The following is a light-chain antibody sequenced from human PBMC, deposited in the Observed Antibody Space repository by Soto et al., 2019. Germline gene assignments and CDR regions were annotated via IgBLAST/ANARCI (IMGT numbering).Light chain of an antibody. CDR1: SSDIGGYNY. CDR2: EVS. V-gene: IGLV2-8*01. Sequence: QSVLTQPPSASGSPGQSVTISCTGTSSDIGGYNYISWYQHHPGKAPKLMIYEVSQRPSGVPDRFSGSKSGNTASLTVSGLQAEDEADYYCSSYAGSNNWVFGGGTKVTVL. CDR3: SSYAGSNNWV. J-gene: IGLJ3*02.